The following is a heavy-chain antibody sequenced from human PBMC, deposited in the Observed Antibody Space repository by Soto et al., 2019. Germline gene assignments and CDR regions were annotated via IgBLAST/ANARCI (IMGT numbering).Heavy chain of an antibody. V-gene: IGHV3-33*01. D-gene: IGHD3-22*01. CDR3: ARDRLNYYDSSGYYALDAFDI. Sequence: VGSLRLSCASSVFTFSSYGMHCVRQSPGKWLEWVAVIWYDGSNKYYADSVKGRFTISRDNSKNTLYLQMNSLRAEDTAVYYCARDRLNYYDSSGYYALDAFDIWGQGTMFTVSS. J-gene: IGHJ3*02. CDR1: VFTFSSYG. CDR2: IWYDGSNK.